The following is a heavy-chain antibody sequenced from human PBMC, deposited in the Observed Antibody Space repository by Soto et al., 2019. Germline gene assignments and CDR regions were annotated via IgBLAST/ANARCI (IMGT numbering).Heavy chain of an antibody. CDR1: GFTFSTDG. J-gene: IGHJ4*02. Sequence: QVQLVESGGGVVQPGKSLRLSCAASGFTFSTDGMHWVRQAPGKGLEWVAVIWYDGSNKYHGDSLNGRFTISRDNYKNNLYLQINNLRAEDKAVYYCGRDGALGDTAVVDSWGQGTLVTVSS. D-gene: IGHD5-18*01. CDR3: GRDGALGDTAVVDS. V-gene: IGHV3-33*01. CDR2: IWYDGSNK.